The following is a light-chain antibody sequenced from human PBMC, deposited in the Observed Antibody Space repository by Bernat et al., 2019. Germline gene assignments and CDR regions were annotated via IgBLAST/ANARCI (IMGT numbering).Light chain of an antibody. CDR1: QDISNY. CDR2: DAS. J-gene: IGKJ5*01. CDR3: QQYDNVPIT. V-gene: IGKV1-33*01. Sequence: DIQMTQSPSSLSASVGDRVTITCQASQDISNYLNWYQQKPGKAPKLLIYDASNLETGVPSRFSGSGSGTDFTFTISSLQPEDIATYHCQQYDNVPITFGQGTQLEIK.